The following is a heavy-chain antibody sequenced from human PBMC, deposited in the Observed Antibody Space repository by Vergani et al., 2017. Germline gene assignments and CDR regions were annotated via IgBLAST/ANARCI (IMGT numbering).Heavy chain of an antibody. D-gene: IGHD7-27*01. J-gene: IGHJ6*04. V-gene: IGHV4-31*03. Sequence: QVQLQESGPGLVKPSQTLSLTCTVSGGSISSGSYYWTWIRPHPGKGLEWIGYIYYSGSTYYNPSLKSRVTISVDTSKNQFSLKLSSVTAADTAFYYCARERNWGGVDVWGKGTTVTVSS. CDR1: GGSISSGSYY. CDR2: IYYSGST. CDR3: ARERNWGGVDV.